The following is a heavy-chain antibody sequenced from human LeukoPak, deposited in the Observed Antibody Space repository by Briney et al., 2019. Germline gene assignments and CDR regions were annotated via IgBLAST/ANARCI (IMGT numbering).Heavy chain of an antibody. CDR2: ISWNSGSI. CDR3: AKGLSMVRGLDY. CDR1: GFTFDDYA. Sequence: GRSLRLSCAASGFTFDDYAMHWVRQGLGKGLEWVSGISWNSGSIAYADSVKGRLTISRDNAKNSLYLQMDSLRAEDTALYYCAKGLSMVRGLDYWGQGTLVTVSS. V-gene: IGHV3-9*01. D-gene: IGHD3-10*01. J-gene: IGHJ4*02.